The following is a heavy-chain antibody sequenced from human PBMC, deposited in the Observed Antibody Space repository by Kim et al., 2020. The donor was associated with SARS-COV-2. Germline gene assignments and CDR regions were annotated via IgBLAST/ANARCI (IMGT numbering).Heavy chain of an antibody. CDR2: INHSGST. CDR1: GGSFSGYY. CDR3: VGYCSGGSCYSTLGFDY. D-gene: IGHD2-15*01. Sequence: SETLSLTCAVYGGSFSGYYWSWIRQPPGKGLEWIGEINHSGSTNYNPSLKSRVTISVDTSKNQFSLKLSSVTAADTAVYYCVGYCSGGSCYSTLGFDYWGQGTLVTVSS. V-gene: IGHV4-34*01. J-gene: IGHJ4*02.